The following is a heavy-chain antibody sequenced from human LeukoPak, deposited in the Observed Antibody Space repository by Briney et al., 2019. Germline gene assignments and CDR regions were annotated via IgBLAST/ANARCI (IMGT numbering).Heavy chain of an antibody. D-gene: IGHD1-7*01. V-gene: IGHV1-69*04. CDR1: GGTLSSYA. CDR2: IIPILGIA. CDR3: ARSDNWNYGHDAFDI. J-gene: IGHJ3*02. Sequence: SVTVSCKASGGTLSSYAISWVRQAPGQGLEWMGRIIPILGIANYAQKFQGRVTITADKSTSTAYMELSSLRSEDTAVYYCARSDNWNYGHDAFDIWGQGTMVTVSS.